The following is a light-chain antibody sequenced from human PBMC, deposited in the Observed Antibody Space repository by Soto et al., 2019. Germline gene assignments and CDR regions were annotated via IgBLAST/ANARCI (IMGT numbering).Light chain of an antibody. V-gene: IGKV3-15*01. Sequence: EIVMTQSPATLSVSPGERATLYCRASQSVSSNLAWHQQKPGQAPRLLIYGASTRATGIPARFSGSGSGTEFTLTISSLQSEDFAVYYCQQYNNWPWTFGQGTKVDIK. J-gene: IGKJ1*01. CDR2: GAS. CDR1: QSVSSN. CDR3: QQYNNWPWT.